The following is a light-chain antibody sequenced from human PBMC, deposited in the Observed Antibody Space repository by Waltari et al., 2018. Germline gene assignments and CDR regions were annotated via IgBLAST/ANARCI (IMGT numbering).Light chain of an antibody. CDR3: SGWDDSLNGWV. CDR2: NDN. J-gene: IGLJ3*02. Sequence: QSVLSQSPSVSGAPGQGVTIPCSGTNSNIGRNIVNWYQQFPGAAPKLLIFNDNQRPSGVPDRFSGSKSGPSASLAISGLQSEDEAEYYCSGWDDSLNGWVFGGGTKLTVL. CDR1: NSNIGRNI. V-gene: IGLV1-44*01.